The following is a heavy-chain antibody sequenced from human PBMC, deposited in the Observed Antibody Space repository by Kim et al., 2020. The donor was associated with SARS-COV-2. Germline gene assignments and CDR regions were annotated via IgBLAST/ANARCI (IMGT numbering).Heavy chain of an antibody. CDR1: GFTFSFHT. V-gene: IGHV3-21*06. Sequence: GGSLRLSCVASGFTFSFHTMHWVRQAPGKGLQWVSYISSSSSNIYYADSVTGRFSISRDNVRNSLYLQMNNLRPDDTAVYYCARDGGYCSGGSCNIYGFGVWGHGTVITVSS. CDR3: ARDGGYCSGGSCNIYGFGV. D-gene: IGHD2-15*01. J-gene: IGHJ3*01. CDR2: ISSSSSNI.